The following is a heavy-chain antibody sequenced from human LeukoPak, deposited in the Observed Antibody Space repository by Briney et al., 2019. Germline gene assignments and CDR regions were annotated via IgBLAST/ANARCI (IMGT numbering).Heavy chain of an antibody. CDR3: AGRDSSSWFDY. Sequence: SETLSLTCTVSGGSISSYYWSWIRQPPGKGLEWIGRIYTSGSTNYNPSLKSRVTMSVDTSKNQFSLKLSSVTAADTAVYYCAGRDSSSWFDYWGQGTLVTVSS. D-gene: IGHD6-13*01. J-gene: IGHJ5*01. CDR1: GGSISSYY. CDR2: IYTSGST. V-gene: IGHV4-4*07.